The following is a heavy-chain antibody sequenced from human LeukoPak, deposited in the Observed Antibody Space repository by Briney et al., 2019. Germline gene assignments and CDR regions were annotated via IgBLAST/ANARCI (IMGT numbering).Heavy chain of an antibody. CDR3: WKEKMAMIGPNAVDI. V-gene: IGHV1-18*01. D-gene: IGHD3-22*01. J-gene: IGHJ3*02. CDR2: ICAYNGNT. CDR1: GYTFTNYG. Sequence: ASVNVSCKASGYTFTNYGIRWVRQAPAKGLNWMGWICAYNGNTNHEQKVQDRVTMTTNTSTRPAHMEPKRLSCDGTALFYLWKEKMAMIGPNAVDIWGQGTMVTVSS.